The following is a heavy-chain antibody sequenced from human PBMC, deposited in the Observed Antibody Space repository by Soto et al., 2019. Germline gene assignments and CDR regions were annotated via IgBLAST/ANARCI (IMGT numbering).Heavy chain of an antibody. D-gene: IGHD4-17*01. CDR1: GGTFSSYA. Sequence: QVQLVQSGAEVKKPGSSVKVSCKASGGTFSSYAISWVRQAPGQGLEWMGGINPIFGTANYAQKFQGRVTITADESTSTAYMELSSLRSEDTAVYYCAKSMVGTHDYGDFAYWGQGTLVTVSS. J-gene: IGHJ4*02. V-gene: IGHV1-69*01. CDR3: AKSMVGTHDYGDFAY. CDR2: INPIFGTA.